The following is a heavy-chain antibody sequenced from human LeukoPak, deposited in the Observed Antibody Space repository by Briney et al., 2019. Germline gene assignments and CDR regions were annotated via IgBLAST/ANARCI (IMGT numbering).Heavy chain of an antibody. V-gene: IGHV4-59*08. D-gene: IGHD2-15*01. J-gene: IGHJ6*02. CDR1: GGSISGYF. CDR2: IYYTGAT. CDR3: ARHDPVGYYQHGMDV. Sequence: PSETLSLTCTVSGGSISGYFWSCIRQPPGQGLEFIGYIYYTGATLYNPSLKSRVTMSVDTSKNQFSLKLSSVTAADTAGYYCARHDPVGYYQHGMDVWGQGTTVTVSS.